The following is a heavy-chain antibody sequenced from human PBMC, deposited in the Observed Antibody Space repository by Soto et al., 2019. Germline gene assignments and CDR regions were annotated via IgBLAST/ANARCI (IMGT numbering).Heavy chain of an antibody. CDR2: IYYSGST. Sequence: PSETLSLTCTVSGGPISSYYWSWIRQPPGKGLEWIGYIYYSGSTNYNPSLKSRVTISVDTSKNQFSLKLSSVTAADTAVYYCARGLDYGDYLYYFDYWGQGTLVTVSS. D-gene: IGHD4-17*01. CDR1: GGPISSYY. CDR3: ARGLDYGDYLYYFDY. J-gene: IGHJ4*02. V-gene: IGHV4-59*01.